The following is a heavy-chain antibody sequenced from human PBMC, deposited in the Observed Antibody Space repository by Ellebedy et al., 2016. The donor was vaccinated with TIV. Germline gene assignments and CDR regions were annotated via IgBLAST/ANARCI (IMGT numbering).Heavy chain of an antibody. V-gene: IGHV4-39*01. J-gene: IGHJ4*02. CDR1: GGSVSSTRYY. D-gene: IGHD2-21*02. CDR3: ARTDPWQPIDD. Sequence: MPSETLSLTCSASGGSVSSTRYYWAWIRQPPGKGLEYIGSVYCRGSPYYHPSFKSRVTLSADTSKNQFSLNLRTVTAADTAVYYCARTDPWQPIDDWGQGILVSVSS. CDR2: VYCRGSP.